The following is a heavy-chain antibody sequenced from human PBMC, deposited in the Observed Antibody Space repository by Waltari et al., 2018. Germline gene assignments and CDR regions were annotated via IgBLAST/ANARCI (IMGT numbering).Heavy chain of an antibody. V-gene: IGHV3-64D*08. CDR1: GFAFSGYA. J-gene: IGHJ6*02. CDR3: VRMLGGVGMDV. CDR2: INTYGDDP. Sequence: MQLVESGRGLVQHGGSMILSCSASGFAFSGYAIYWVRQATGKVLEYFSLINTYGDDPYYADSVNGRFTISRDNSEDILYLQMSSLRFEDTAVYYCVRMLGGVGMDVWGQGTTVTVSS. D-gene: IGHD3-10*02.